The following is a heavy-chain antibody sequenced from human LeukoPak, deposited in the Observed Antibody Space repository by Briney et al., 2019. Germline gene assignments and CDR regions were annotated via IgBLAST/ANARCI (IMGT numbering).Heavy chain of an antibody. CDR2: IDPSDSYT. CDR1: GYSFTSYW. J-gene: IGHJ4*02. V-gene: IGHV5-10-1*01. CDR3: ARHDFPQLLGGYFDY. Sequence: GESLKISCKGSGYSFTSYWISWVRQMPGKGLEWMGRIDPSDSYTNYSPSSQGHVTISADKSISTAYLQWSSLKASDTAMYYCARHDFPQLLGGYFDYWGQGTLVTVSS. D-gene: IGHD2-2*01.